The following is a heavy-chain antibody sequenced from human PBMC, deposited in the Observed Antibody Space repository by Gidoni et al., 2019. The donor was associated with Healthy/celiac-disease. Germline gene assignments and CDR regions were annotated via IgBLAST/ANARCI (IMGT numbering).Heavy chain of an antibody. CDR2: ISSSSSTI. CDR1: GFTFSSYS. J-gene: IGHJ3*02. D-gene: IGHD2-21*02. Sequence: EVQLVESGGGLVQPGGSLRLSCAASGFTFSSYSMNWVRQAPGKGLEWVSYISSSSSTIYYADSVKGRFTISRDNAKNSLYLQMNSLRAEDTAVYYCARAGTYCGGDCYPAFDIWGQGTMVTVSS. CDR3: ARAGTYCGGDCYPAFDI. V-gene: IGHV3-48*01.